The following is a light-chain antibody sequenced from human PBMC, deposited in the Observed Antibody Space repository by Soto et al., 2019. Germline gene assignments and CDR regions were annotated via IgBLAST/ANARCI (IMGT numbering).Light chain of an antibody. Sequence: QTVVTQEPSFSVSPGGTVTLTCGLSSGSVSSGYYPSWYQRTPGQSPRPLMYNTNTRSSGFPDRFSGSILGDKAALTITGAQADDESEYYCMLYMGSGIYVFVTGTKLPVL. J-gene: IGLJ1*01. CDR3: MLYMGSGIYV. CDR1: SGSVSSGYY. CDR2: NTN. V-gene: IGLV8-61*01.